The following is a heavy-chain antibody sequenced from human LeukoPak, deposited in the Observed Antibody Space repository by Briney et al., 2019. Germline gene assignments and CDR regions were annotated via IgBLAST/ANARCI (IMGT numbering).Heavy chain of an antibody. V-gene: IGHV1-69*04. Sequence: ASVKVSCKASGGTFSSYAISWVRQAPGQGLEWMGRIIPILGIANYAQKFQGRVTITADKSTSTAYMELSSLRSADTAVYYCAKTSLDGYRSSWNPPWGQGTLVTVCS. CDR1: GGTFSSYA. CDR3: AKTSLDGYRSSWNPP. D-gene: IGHD6-13*01. J-gene: IGHJ5*02. CDR2: IIPILGIA.